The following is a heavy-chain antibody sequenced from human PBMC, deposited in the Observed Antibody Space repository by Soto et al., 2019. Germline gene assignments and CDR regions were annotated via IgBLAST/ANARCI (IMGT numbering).Heavy chain of an antibody. CDR1: GGSITTGGYY. Sequence: SETLSLTCTVSGGSITTGGYYWSWIRQLPGKGLEWIGHRYYSESTYYNPSLKSRVSISLDTSKNQFSLKLGFVTAADTAMYYCARTKCSGGSCYSSSLDYWGQGTPVTVSS. CDR3: ARTKCSGGSCYSSSLDY. V-gene: IGHV4-31*03. CDR2: RYYSEST. D-gene: IGHD2-15*01. J-gene: IGHJ4*02.